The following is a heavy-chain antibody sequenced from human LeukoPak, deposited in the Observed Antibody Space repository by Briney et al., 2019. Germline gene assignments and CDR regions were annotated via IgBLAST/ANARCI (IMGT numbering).Heavy chain of an antibody. CDR2: IKQDGSEK. V-gene: IGHV3-7*05. D-gene: IGHD5-24*01. Sequence: GGSLRLSCAASGFTFSSYWMSWVRQAPGKGLEWVANIKQDGSEKYYVDSVKGRFTISRDNAKNSLYLQMNSLRAEDTAVYYCARDYQPSRDGYTYFDYWGQGTLVTVSS. CDR1: GFTFSSYW. CDR3: ARDYQPSRDGYTYFDY. J-gene: IGHJ4*02.